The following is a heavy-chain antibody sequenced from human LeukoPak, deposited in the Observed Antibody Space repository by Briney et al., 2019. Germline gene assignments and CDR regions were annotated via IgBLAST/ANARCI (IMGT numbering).Heavy chain of an antibody. Sequence: QSGGSLRLSCAASGFTFSSYVMNWVRQAPGKGLEWVSGISDSGGGTYYADSVKGRFTISRDNSKNTLYLQMNSLRAEDTAVYYCAKDTGSGWYFAPYYYYGMDVWGQGTTVTVSS. CDR3: AKDTGSGWYFAPYYYYGMDV. V-gene: IGHV3-23*01. J-gene: IGHJ6*02. CDR1: GFTFSSYV. D-gene: IGHD6-19*01. CDR2: ISDSGGGT.